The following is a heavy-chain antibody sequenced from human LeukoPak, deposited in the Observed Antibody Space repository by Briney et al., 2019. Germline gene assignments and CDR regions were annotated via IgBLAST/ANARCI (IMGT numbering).Heavy chain of an antibody. Sequence: PGGSLRLSCAASGFTFSSYWMSWVRQAPGKGLEWVANIKQDGSETYYVDSVKGRFTISRDNAKNSLYLQMNSLRAEDTAVYYCARDAIVVVPAAMWYYYYYMDVWGKGTTVTVSS. V-gene: IGHV3-7*01. J-gene: IGHJ6*03. CDR1: GFTFSSYW. CDR2: IKQDGSET. CDR3: ARDAIVVVPAAMWYYYYYMDV. D-gene: IGHD2-2*01.